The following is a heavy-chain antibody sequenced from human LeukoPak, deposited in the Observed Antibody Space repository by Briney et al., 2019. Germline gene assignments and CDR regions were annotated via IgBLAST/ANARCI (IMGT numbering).Heavy chain of an antibody. Sequence: PGGTPRLSCAASGFTFSSYGMSWVRQAPGKGLEWVSAISGSGGSTYYADSVKGRFTISRDNAKNSLYLQMDSLRAEDTAVYYCARDQITMVRGVIIKDYYYYYMDVWGKGTTVTVSS. D-gene: IGHD3-10*01. CDR2: ISGSGGST. J-gene: IGHJ6*03. V-gene: IGHV3-23*01. CDR1: GFTFSSYG. CDR3: ARDQITMVRGVIIKDYYYYYMDV.